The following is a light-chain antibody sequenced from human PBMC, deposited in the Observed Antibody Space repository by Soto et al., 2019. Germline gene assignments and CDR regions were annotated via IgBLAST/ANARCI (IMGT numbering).Light chain of an antibody. CDR3: QQTYASPGT. Sequence: DLQMTQSPSSLSASVGDRITINCRASQSVSKYLNWYQHKLGKAPELLIYAASSLYSGVPSRFSRSGSETYFTLTNSNLQPEDSASYYCQQTYASPGTFGQGTKVEIK. CDR2: AAS. CDR1: QSVSKY. V-gene: IGKV1-39*01. J-gene: IGKJ1*01.